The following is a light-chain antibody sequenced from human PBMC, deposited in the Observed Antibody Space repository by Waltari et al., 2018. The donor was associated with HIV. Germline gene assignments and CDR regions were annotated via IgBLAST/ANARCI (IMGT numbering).Light chain of an antibody. CDR3: CSYGGSRTLV. Sequence: QSALTQPASVSGSPGQSITISGTGTSSDVGNYNLVSWYQQHPGKAPKLIIYEAIKRPSGVSHRISASKSGNTAPLTIAGLQAEDEADYYCCSYGGSRTLVFGGGTKVTVL. CDR1: SSDVGNYNL. CDR2: EAI. J-gene: IGLJ3*02. V-gene: IGLV2-23*01.